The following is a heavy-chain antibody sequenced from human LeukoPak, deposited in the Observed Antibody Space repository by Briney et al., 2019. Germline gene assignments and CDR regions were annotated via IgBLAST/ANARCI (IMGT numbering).Heavy chain of an antibody. D-gene: IGHD2-2*01. CDR2: IYYSGST. CDR1: GGSISSGGYY. V-gene: IGHV4-31*03. Sequence: PSETLSLTCTVSGGSISSGGYYWSWIRQHPGKGLEWIGYIYYSGSTYYNPSLKSRVTISVDTSKNQFSLKLSSVTAADTAVYYCARETPSAGQYCSSTSCYTNDHWFDPWGQGTLVTVSS. CDR3: ARETPSAGQYCSSTSCYTNDHWFDP. J-gene: IGHJ5*02.